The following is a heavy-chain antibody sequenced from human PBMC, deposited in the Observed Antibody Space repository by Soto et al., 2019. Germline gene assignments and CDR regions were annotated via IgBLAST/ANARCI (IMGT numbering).Heavy chain of an antibody. CDR3: ARDPVPAAIRGTYYYYGMDV. J-gene: IGHJ6*02. V-gene: IGHV1-3*01. CDR2: INAGNGNT. CDR1: GYTFTSYA. D-gene: IGHD2-2*02. Sequence: ASVKVSCKASGYTFTSYAMHWVRQALGQRLEWMGWINAGNGNTKYSQKFQGRVTITRDTSASTAYMELSSLRSEDTAVYYCARDPVPAAIRGTYYYYGMDVWGQGTTVTVSS.